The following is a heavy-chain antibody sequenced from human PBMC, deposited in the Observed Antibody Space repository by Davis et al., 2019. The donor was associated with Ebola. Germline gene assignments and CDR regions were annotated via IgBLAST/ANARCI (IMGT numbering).Heavy chain of an antibody. CDR3: AKDPLGHTGESDY. V-gene: IGHV1-69*13. J-gene: IGHJ4*02. CDR1: GGTFSSYA. CDR2: IIPIIGTA. Sequence: AASVKVSCKASGGTFSSYAISWVRQAPGQGLEWMGGIIPIIGTANYAQKFQGRVTITADESTSTAYMELSSLRSEDTAVYYCAKDPLGHTGESDYWGQGTLVTVSS. D-gene: IGHD2-8*02.